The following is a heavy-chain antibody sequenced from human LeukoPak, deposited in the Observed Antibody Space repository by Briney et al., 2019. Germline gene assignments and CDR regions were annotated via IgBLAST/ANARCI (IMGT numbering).Heavy chain of an antibody. J-gene: IGHJ4*02. V-gene: IGHV3-23*01. CDR3: AISGYQYYFDY. D-gene: IGHD3-22*01. CDR1: GFTFSSYA. CDR2: ISGSGGST. Sequence: GGSLRLSCAASGFTFSSYAMSWVRQAPGKGLEWVSAISGSGGSTYYADSVKGRFTISRDSSKNTLYLQMNSLRAEDTAVYYCAISGYQYYFDYWGQGTLVTVSS.